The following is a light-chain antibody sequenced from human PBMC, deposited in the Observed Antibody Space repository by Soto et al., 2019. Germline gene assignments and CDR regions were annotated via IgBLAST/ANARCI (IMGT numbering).Light chain of an antibody. Sequence: EIVFTQSPAPPSLSPGGRATLSCRASQSVSSYLAWYQQKPGQAPRLLIYDASNRATGIPARFSGSGSGTEFTLTISSLQPDDFATYYCQQYNSLWTFGQGTKVDIK. J-gene: IGKJ1*01. V-gene: IGKV3-11*01. CDR3: QQYNSLWT. CDR1: QSVSSY. CDR2: DAS.